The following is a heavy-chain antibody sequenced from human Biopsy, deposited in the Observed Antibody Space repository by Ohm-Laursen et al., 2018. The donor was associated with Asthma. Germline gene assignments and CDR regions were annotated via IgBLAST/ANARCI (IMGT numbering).Heavy chain of an antibody. D-gene: IGHD3-10*01. V-gene: IGHV1-18*01. Sequence: GASVNVSCKPSGYSFNSAGITWVRQAPGQGLEWMGWISVYNGNTKVAQKLQDRVTMITDTSTSTVYMELRSLRSDDTAVYFCARAVDYSHYYGIDVWGQGTTVTVS. CDR1: GYSFNSAG. J-gene: IGHJ6*02. CDR3: ARAVDYSHYYGIDV. CDR2: ISVYNGNT.